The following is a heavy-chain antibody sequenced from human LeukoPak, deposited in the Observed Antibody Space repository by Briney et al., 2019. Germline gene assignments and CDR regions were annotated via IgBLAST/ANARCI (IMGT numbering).Heavy chain of an antibody. D-gene: IGHD3-22*01. Sequence: ASVKVFCKASGYTFTSYYMHWVRQAPGQGLEWMGIINPSGGSTSYAQKFQGRVTMTRDMSTSTVYMELSSLRSEDTAVYYCASWGANYDSSGFFDYWGQGTLVTVSS. CDR2: INPSGGST. CDR1: GYTFTSYY. V-gene: IGHV1-46*01. J-gene: IGHJ4*02. CDR3: ASWGANYDSSGFFDY.